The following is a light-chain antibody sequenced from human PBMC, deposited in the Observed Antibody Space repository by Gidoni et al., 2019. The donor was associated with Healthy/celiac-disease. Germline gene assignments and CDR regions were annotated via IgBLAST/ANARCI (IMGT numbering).Light chain of an antibody. V-gene: IGKV2-28*01. J-gene: IGKJ2*02. CDR2: LGS. Sequence: IVMTQSPLSLPVTPGEPASISCRSSQSLLHSNGYNYLDWYLQKPGQSPQLLIYLGSNRASGVPDRFSGSGAGTDFTLKISRVEAEDVGVYYCIQALQTPWTFGQGTKLEIK. CDR3: IQALQTPWT. CDR1: QSLLHSNGYNY.